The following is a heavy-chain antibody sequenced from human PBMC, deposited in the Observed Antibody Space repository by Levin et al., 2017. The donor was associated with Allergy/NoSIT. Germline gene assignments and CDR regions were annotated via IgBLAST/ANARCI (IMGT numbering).Heavy chain of an antibody. J-gene: IGHJ3*02. Sequence: GESLKISCAASGFTFSNAWMSWVRQAPGKGLEWVGRIKSKTDGGTTDYAAPVKGRFTISRDDSKNTLYLQMNSLKTEDTAVYYCTTDPDFSRAFDIWGQGTMVTVSS. V-gene: IGHV3-15*01. CDR2: IKSKTDGGTT. D-gene: IGHD3/OR15-3a*01. CDR1: GFTFSNAW. CDR3: TTDPDFSRAFDI.